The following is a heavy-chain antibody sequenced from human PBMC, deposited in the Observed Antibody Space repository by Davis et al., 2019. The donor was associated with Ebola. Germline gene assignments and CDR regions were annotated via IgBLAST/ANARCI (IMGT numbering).Heavy chain of an antibody. Sequence: PGGSLRLSCAASGFTFSSYAMSWVRQAPGKGLEWVSGISGSGDSTYYADSVKGRFTISRDNSKNTLYLQMNSPRAEDTAIYYCAKGGPAAIGVGWYFDCWGQGTRVTVSS. CDR1: GFTFSSYA. CDR2: ISGSGDST. J-gene: IGHJ4*02. D-gene: IGHD2-2*02. V-gene: IGHV3-23*01. CDR3: AKGGPAAIGVGWYFDC.